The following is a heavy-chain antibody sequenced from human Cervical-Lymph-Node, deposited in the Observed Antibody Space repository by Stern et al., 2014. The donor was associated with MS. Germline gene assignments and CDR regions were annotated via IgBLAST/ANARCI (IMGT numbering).Heavy chain of an antibody. V-gene: IGHV1-69*01. Sequence: VQLVESGAEVKKPGSSVKVSCKASGGTFSSYAISWVRQAPGQGLEWMGGIIPIFGTANCAQKCQGRGTITADESTSTAYMELSSLRSEDTAVYYCARPGGSSSSEGCFDYWGQGTLVTVSS. CDR2: IIPIFGTA. CDR3: ARPGGSSSSEGCFDY. J-gene: IGHJ4*02. D-gene: IGHD6-6*01. CDR1: GGTFSSYA.